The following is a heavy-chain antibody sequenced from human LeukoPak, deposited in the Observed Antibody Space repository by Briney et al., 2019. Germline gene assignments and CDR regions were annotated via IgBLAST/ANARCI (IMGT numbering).Heavy chain of an antibody. Sequence: GRSLRLSCAASGFTFSSYGMHWVRQAPGKGLEWLAAIWYDGSNKYYADSVKGRFTISRDNSKNTLYLQMNSLRAEDTAVYYCAREYATTYYYDSSGYQDNWFDPWGQGTLVTVSS. CDR3: AREYATTYYYDSSGYQDNWFDP. CDR2: IWYDGSNK. J-gene: IGHJ5*02. CDR1: GFTFSSYG. V-gene: IGHV3-33*01. D-gene: IGHD3-22*01.